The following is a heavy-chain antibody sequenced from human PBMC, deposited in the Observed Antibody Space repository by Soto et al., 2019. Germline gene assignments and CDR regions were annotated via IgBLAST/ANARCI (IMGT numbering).Heavy chain of an antibody. D-gene: IGHD3-3*01. V-gene: IGHV3-11*01. Sequence: QVQVVESGGGLVKPGGSLRLSCSASGISFSDHYLTWIRQAPGKGLEWVSYISDSGDVVYYADYVEGRFSISRDNAKNYLYLQMNSLRVEDSAVYYCARRRNWTDEESDFWGQGTLVTVSS. CDR2: ISDSGDVV. CDR3: ARRRNWTDEESDF. CDR1: GISFSDHY. J-gene: IGHJ4*02.